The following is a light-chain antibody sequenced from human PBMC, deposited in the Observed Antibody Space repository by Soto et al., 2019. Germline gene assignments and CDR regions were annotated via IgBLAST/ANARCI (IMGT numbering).Light chain of an antibody. CDR1: QTILSRSNNKNY. CDR3: QQYYGTPYT. J-gene: IGKJ2*01. V-gene: IGKV4-1*01. Sequence: DIVMTQSPDSLAVSLGERATINSKSSQTILSRSNNKNYLAWYQQKPGQPPKLLIYWASTRESGVPDRFSGSGSGTDFTLTISSLQAEDLAVYYCQQYYGTPYTFGQGTKLEIK. CDR2: WAS.